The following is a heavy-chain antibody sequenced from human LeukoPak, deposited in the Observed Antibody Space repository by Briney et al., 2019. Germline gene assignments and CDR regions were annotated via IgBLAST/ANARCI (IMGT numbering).Heavy chain of an antibody. D-gene: IGHD3-22*01. J-gene: IGHJ4*02. CDR3: AKVSGDDSSGYYYTHFDY. CDR1: GFTFSSYA. Sequence: GGSLRLSCAASGFTFSSYAMSWVRQAPGKGLEWVSLISGSGGGTYYADSVKGRFTISRDNSKNTLYLQMNSLRAEDTAVYYCAKVSGDDSSGYYYTHFDYWGQGTLVTVSS. CDR2: ISGSGGGT. V-gene: IGHV3-23*01.